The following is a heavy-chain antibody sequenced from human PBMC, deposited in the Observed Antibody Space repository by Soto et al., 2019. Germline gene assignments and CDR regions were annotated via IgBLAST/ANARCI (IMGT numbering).Heavy chain of an antibody. D-gene: IGHD4-17*01. Sequence: EVQLLESGGGLVQPGGSLRLSCAASGFTFSSYAMSWVRQAPGKGLEWVSAISGSGGSTYYADSVKGRFTISSDNSKNTLYLQMNSLRAEDTAVYYCAKDVDGDYDLGWFDPWGQGTLVTVSS. J-gene: IGHJ5*02. V-gene: IGHV3-23*01. CDR1: GFTFSSYA. CDR3: AKDVDGDYDLGWFDP. CDR2: ISGSGGST.